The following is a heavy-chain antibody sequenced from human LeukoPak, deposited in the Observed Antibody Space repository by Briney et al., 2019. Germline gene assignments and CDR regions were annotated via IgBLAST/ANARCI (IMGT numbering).Heavy chain of an antibody. CDR3: AKGGVDPHPIY. J-gene: IGHJ4*02. CDR1: GFTVSSNY. CDR2: IYSGGNT. Sequence: GGSLRLSCTASGFTVSSNYMSWVRQAPGKGLELLSVIYSGGNTYYADSVKGRFTISRDNSKNTVYLQMNSLRAEDTAVYYCAKGGVDPHPIYWGRGTLVTVSS. V-gene: IGHV3-53*01. D-gene: IGHD5-12*01.